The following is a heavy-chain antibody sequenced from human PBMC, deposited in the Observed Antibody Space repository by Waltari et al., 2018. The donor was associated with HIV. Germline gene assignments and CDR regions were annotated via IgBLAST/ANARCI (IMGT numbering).Heavy chain of an antibody. Sequence: QVQLVESGGGVVQPGRSLRLSCAASGFTFSSYGMHWVRQAPGKGLEWVGVISYDVSNKYYADSGKGRFTISRDNSKNTLYLQMNSLRAEDTAVYYCAKPAAMASYGMDVWGQGTTVTVSS. D-gene: IGHD5-18*01. CDR3: AKPAAMASYGMDV. J-gene: IGHJ6*02. V-gene: IGHV3-30*18. CDR2: ISYDVSNK. CDR1: GFTFSSYG.